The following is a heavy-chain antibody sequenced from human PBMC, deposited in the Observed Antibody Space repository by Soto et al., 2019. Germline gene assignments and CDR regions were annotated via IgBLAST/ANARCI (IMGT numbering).Heavy chain of an antibody. Sequence: GGSLRLSCAASGFTFSNAWMSWVRQAPGKGLEWVGRIKSETDGGTTDYAAPVKGRFTISRDDSKNTLYLQMNSLKTEDTAVYYCTTGSGIVVVPALLDYWGQGTLVTVSS. CDR3: TTGSGIVVVPALLDY. CDR2: IKSETDGGTT. D-gene: IGHD2-2*01. J-gene: IGHJ4*02. CDR1: GFTFSNAW. V-gene: IGHV3-15*01.